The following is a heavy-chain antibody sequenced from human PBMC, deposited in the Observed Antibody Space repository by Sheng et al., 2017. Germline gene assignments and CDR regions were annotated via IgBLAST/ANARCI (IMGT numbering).Heavy chain of an antibody. CDR2: ISYDGSNK. CDR3: ARDPGAGHGRHFDY. Sequence: QVQLVESGGGVVQPGRSLRLSCAASGFTFSSYAMHWVRQAPGKGLEWVAVISYDGSNKYYADSVKGRFTISRDNSKNTLYLQMNSLRAEDTAVYYCARDPGAGHGRHFDYWGQGTLVTVSS. CDR1: GFTFSSYA. V-gene: IGHV3-30-3*01. D-gene: IGHD1-26*01. J-gene: IGHJ4*02.